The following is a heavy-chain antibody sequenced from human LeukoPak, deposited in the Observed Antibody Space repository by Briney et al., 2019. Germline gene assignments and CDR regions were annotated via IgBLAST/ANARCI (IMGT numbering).Heavy chain of an antibody. CDR2: IKSKTDGETT. V-gene: IGHV3-15*01. Sequence: GGSLRLSCVDSGFTFTNAWMSWVRQAPGKGLEWIGRIKSKTDGETTNYTEPVRGRFTISRDDSKSAVYLQMNSLKIEDTAVYYCTTDLGTYYHGSQRLIPIDYWGQGTLVTVSS. D-gene: IGHD3-10*01. CDR3: TTDLGTYYHGSQRLIPIDY. J-gene: IGHJ4*02. CDR1: GFTFTNAW.